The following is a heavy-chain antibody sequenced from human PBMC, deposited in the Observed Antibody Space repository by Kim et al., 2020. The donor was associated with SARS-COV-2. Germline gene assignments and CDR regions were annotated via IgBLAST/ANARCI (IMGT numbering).Heavy chain of an antibody. CDR1: GFTFSTHF. CDR3: LADMGCRRFYQ. J-gene: IGHJ4*02. V-gene: IGHV3-30*04. CDR2: IAYDGSHI. Sequence: GGSLRLSCAASGFTFSTHFLHWVRQAPGKGLEWVALIAYDGSHISYPDSVKGRFIISRDNTKSTLYLQMNSLRADDTAVYYCLADMGCRRFYQWGRGTLGTLA.